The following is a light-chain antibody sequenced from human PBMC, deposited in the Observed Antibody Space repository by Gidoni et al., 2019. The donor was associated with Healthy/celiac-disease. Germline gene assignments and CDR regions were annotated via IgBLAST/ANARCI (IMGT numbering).Light chain of an antibody. CDR2: TDS. J-gene: IGLJ1*01. V-gene: IGLV3-25*03. Sequence: SSELLQPPSVSASPGQTARITCSGDALPKQYAYWYQQKPGQAPVLVIYTDSERPSGIPERFYGSSSGTTVTLTISGVQAEDEADYYCQSADSSGTYVFGTGTKVTVL. CDR3: QSADSSGTYV. CDR1: ALPKQY.